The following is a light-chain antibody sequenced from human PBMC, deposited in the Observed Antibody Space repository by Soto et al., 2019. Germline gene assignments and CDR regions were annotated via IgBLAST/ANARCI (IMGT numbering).Light chain of an antibody. V-gene: IGKV3-20*01. J-gene: IGKJ1*01. CDR2: GAS. CDR3: QPYGSSPQT. Sequence: EIVLTQSPGTLSLSPGERATLSCRASQSVSSSYLAWYQQKPCQAPRLLIYGASSMATVIPDRLSGSGSGTDFTLTISRLEPEDFALYYCQPYGSSPQTFGQGTKVEIK. CDR1: QSVSSSY.